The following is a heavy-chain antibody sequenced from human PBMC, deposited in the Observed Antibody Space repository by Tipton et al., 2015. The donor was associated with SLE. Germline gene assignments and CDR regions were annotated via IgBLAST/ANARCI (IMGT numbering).Heavy chain of an antibody. V-gene: IGHV6-1*01. CDR3: ARTCSGGGCYSFDS. D-gene: IGHD2-15*01. Sequence: GLAKPSQTLSLTCVISGDSVSSNNAAWNWIRQSPSRGLEWLGRTYYRSKWFNNYAVSVQSRITFNSDASKNQFSLQLNSVTPEDTAVYYCARTCSGGGCYSFDSWGQGTLVTVSS. CDR1: GDSVSSNNAA. CDR2: TYYRSKWFN. J-gene: IGHJ4*02.